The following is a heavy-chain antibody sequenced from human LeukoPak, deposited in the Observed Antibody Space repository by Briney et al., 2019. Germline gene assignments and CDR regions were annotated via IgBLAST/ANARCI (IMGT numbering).Heavy chain of an antibody. CDR2: IYYSGST. D-gene: IGHD1-26*01. V-gene: IGHV4-39*01. Sequence: SETLSLTCAVSGGSISSSSYYWGWIRPPPGKGLEWIGSIYYSGSTYYNPSLKSRVTISVDTSKDQFSLKLSSVTAADTAVYYCARRDQRSRTDYWGQGTLVTVSS. CDR1: GGSISSSSYY. CDR3: ARRDQRSRTDY. J-gene: IGHJ4*02.